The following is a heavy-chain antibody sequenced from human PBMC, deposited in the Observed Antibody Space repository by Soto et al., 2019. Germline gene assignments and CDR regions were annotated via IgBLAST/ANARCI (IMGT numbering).Heavy chain of an antibody. V-gene: IGHV3-72*01. CDR3: SRLEGG. J-gene: IGHJ4*02. CDR2: SRNKAKSYST. D-gene: IGHD3-3*01. CDR1: GFTFSDHY. Sequence: EEQLVESGGGLVQPGGSLTLSCVGSGFTFSDHYMEWVRQAPGKGLGWVVRSRNKAKSYSTDYAASVKGRFTISRDLSKNSLYLQMNNLKIEDTAVYYCSRLEGGWGQGTLVTVSS.